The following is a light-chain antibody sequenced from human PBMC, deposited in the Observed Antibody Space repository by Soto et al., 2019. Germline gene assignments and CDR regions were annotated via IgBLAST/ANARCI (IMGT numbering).Light chain of an antibody. J-gene: IGKJ3*01. CDR1: QSVSNNY. CDR2: GAY. Sequence: EIVLTQSPGTLSLSPGERATLSCRASQSVSNNYLAWYQQKPGQAPRLLIYGAYTRATGITDRFSGSGSGKDFTLTISRLEPEDFAVYYCQQYGSAPLTFDPGTKVDIK. CDR3: QQYGSAPLT. V-gene: IGKV3-20*01.